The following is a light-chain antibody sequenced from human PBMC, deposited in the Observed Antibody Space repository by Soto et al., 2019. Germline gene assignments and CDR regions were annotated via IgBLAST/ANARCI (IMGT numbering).Light chain of an antibody. Sequence: DIQMTQSPSSLSASVGDRVTITCRASHSISSYLNWYQQKPGKAPKLLIYEASTLKSGVPSRFSGSGSGTEFPLTISSLQPDDFATYYCQHYNSYSEAFGQGTKVDIK. CDR3: QHYNSYSEA. CDR1: HSISSY. V-gene: IGKV1-5*03. J-gene: IGKJ1*01. CDR2: EAS.